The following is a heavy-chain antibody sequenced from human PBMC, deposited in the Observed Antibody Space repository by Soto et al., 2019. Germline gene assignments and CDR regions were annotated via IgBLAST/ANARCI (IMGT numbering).Heavy chain of an antibody. CDR1: GFTFSSYA. CDR2: ISYDGSNK. Sequence: QVQLVESGGGVVQPGRSLRLSCAASGFTFSSYAMHWVRQAPGKGLEWVAVISYDGSNKYYADSVKGRFTISRDNSKNTLYLQMNSLRAEDTAVYYCARDLNEVRNPGIAVASNLCYWGQGTLVTVSS. J-gene: IGHJ4*02. V-gene: IGHV3-30-3*01. CDR3: ARDLNEVRNPGIAVASNLCY. D-gene: IGHD6-19*01.